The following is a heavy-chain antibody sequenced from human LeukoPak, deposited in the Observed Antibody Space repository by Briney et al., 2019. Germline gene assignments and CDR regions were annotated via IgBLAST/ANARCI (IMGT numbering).Heavy chain of an antibody. J-gene: IGHJ5*02. CDR1: GGSFSGYY. V-gene: IGHV4-34*01. Sequence: SETLSLTFAVYGGSFSGYYWSWIRQPPGKGLEWIGEINHSGSTNYNPSLKSRVTISVDTSKNQFSLKLSSVTAADTAVYYCARVAGGRYCSSTSCPQHLNWFDPWGQGTLVTVSS. CDR2: INHSGST. D-gene: IGHD2-2*01. CDR3: ARVAGGRYCSSTSCPQHLNWFDP.